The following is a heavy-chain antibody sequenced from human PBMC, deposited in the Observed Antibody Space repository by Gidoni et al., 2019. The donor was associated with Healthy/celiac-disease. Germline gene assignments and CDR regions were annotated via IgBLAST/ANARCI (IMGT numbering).Heavy chain of an antibody. D-gene: IGHD2-21*02. CDR1: GFPFRDYY. V-gene: IGHV3-11*01. CDR2: ISSSGSTI. J-gene: IGHJ4*02. Sequence: QVQLLESGGGLVKPGGSLRLSCAASGFPFRDYYMSWIRQAPGKGLEWFSYISSSGSTIYYADSVKGRFTISRDNAKNSLYLQMNSLRAEDTAVYYCASSYSDFRGGDCCIFDYWGQGTLVTVSS. CDR3: ASSYSDFRGGDCCIFDY.